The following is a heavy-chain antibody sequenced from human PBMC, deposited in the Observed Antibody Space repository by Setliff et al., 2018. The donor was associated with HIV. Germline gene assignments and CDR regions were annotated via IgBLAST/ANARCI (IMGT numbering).Heavy chain of an antibody. J-gene: IGHJ4*02. Sequence: GGSLRLSCAASGFTFSVHGMHWVRQAPGKGLEWVAFINYDESSEYYVDSVKGRFTISRDDSKNTAYLQMNSLRAEDTAVYYCAREEISYYFDYWGQGTLVTVSS. CDR2: INYDESSE. V-gene: IGHV3-30*02. CDR3: AREEISYYFDY. CDR1: GFTFSVHG.